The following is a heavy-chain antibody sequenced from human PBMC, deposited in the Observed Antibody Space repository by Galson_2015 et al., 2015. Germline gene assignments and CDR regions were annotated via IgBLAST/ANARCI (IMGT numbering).Heavy chain of an antibody. V-gene: IGHV3-33*01. J-gene: IGHJ4*02. D-gene: IGHD6-6*01. CDR1: GFTFSSYG. CDR3: ASLGSSREFFDY. Sequence: SLRLSCAASGFTFSSYGMHWVRQAPGKGLEWVAVIWYDGSNKYYADSVKGRFTISRDNSKNTPYLQMNSLRAEDTAVYYCASLGSSREFFDYWGQGTLVTVSS. CDR2: IWYDGSNK.